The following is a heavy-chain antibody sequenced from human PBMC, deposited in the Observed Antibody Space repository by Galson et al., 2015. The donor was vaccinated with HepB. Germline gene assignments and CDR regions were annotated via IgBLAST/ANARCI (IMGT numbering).Heavy chain of an antibody. CDR3: AREIYYDTFVDY. CDR1: GFTFSSYA. V-gene: IGHV3-30*04. J-gene: IGHJ4*02. D-gene: IGHD3-22*01. Sequence: SLRLSCAASGFTFSSYAMHWVRQAPGKGLEWVAVISYDGSNKYYADSVKGRFTISRDNSKNTLYLQMYSLRAEDTAVYYCAREIYYDTFVDYWGQGTLVTVSS. CDR2: ISYDGSNK.